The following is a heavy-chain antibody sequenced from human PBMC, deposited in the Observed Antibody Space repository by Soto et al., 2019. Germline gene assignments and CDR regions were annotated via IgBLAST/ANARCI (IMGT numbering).Heavy chain of an antibody. J-gene: IGHJ6*02. CDR1: GFTFDDYT. V-gene: IGHV3-43*01. D-gene: IGHD3-3*01. CDR2: ISWDGGST. Sequence: EVQLVESGGVVVQPGGSLRLSCAASGFTFDDYTMHWVRQAPGKGLEWVSLISWDGGSTNYADSVKGRFTISRDNSKNSLYLQMNRLKTEDTALYSCAKDLGGYDFWSGHRHYGMGVWGQGTTVTVSS. CDR3: AKDLGGYDFWSGHRHYGMGV.